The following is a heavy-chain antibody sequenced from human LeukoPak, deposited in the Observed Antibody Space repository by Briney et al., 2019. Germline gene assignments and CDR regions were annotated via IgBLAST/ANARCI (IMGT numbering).Heavy chain of an antibody. Sequence: PSETLSLTCTVSGGSISSYYWSWIRQPPGKGLEWIGYIYYSGSTNYNPSLKSRVTISVDTSKNQFSLKLSSVTAADTAVYYCAGTLLYSSGQYDYWGQGTLVTVSS. CDR1: GGSISSYY. V-gene: IGHV4-59*01. CDR2: IYYSGST. CDR3: AGTLLYSSGQYDY. D-gene: IGHD6-19*01. J-gene: IGHJ4*02.